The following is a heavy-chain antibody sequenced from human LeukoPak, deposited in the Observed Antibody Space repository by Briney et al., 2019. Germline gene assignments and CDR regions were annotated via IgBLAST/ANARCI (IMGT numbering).Heavy chain of an antibody. CDR3: ARGWAGYFDY. CDR1: GGSISSSSYY. V-gene: IGHV4-39*01. J-gene: IGHJ4*02. D-gene: IGHD3-16*01. Sequence: PSETLSLTCTVSGGSISSSSYYWGWIRQPPGKGLEWIANIYYTGTTLYNPSLKSRLTISVDTSRNQFSLKLTSVTAADTAVYYCARGWAGYFDYWGQGTLVTVSS. CDR2: IYYTGTT.